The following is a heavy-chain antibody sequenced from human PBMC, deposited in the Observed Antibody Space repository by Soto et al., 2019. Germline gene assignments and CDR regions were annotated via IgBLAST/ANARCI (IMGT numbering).Heavy chain of an antibody. CDR1: GYTFTSDD. J-gene: IGHJ4*02. CDR2: MNPNNGNT. D-gene: IGHD7-27*01. Sequence: QVQLVQSGAEVKKPGASVKISCKASGYTFTSDDFNWVRQATGQGREWMGWMNPNNGNTGYAQKFQGRVTMTRDTSISTAYMXXXXLXXXXTAXXXXXXXXXXWGFDHWGQGTLVTVSS. V-gene: IGHV1-8*01. CDR3: XXXXXXWGFDH.